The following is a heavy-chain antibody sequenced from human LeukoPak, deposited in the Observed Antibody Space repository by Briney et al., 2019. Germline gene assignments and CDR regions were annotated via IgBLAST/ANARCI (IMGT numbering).Heavy chain of an antibody. D-gene: IGHD2-15*01. CDR3: ARGPRDPTEYCSGGRCAPTYDV. CDR1: GFTFSNYE. CDR2: ISSSGSYI. Sequence: GGSLRLSCAASGFTFSNYEMNWVRQAPGKGLDWVSYISSSGSYIHYADSVKGRFTISRDNAKNSLYLQMNSLRAEDTAVYYCARGPRDPTEYCSGGRCAPTYDVWGQGILVTVSS. V-gene: IGHV3-48*03. J-gene: IGHJ4*02.